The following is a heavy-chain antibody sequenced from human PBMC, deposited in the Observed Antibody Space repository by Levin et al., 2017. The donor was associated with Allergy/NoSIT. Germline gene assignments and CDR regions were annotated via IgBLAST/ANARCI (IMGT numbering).Heavy chain of an antibody. J-gene: IGHJ4*02. CDR1: GFSLSSNVVG. Sequence: SGPTLVKPTQTLTLTCTFSGFSLSSNVVGVGWIRQPPGKALEWLALIYGDDDKRNSPALKSRLTITKDTSKNQVVLTMTNVDLVDTATYFCAHRGKYSNYFDDWGQGTLVTVSS. D-gene: IGHD4-11*01. V-gene: IGHV2-5*02. CDR3: AHRGKYSNYFDD. CDR2: IYGDDDK.